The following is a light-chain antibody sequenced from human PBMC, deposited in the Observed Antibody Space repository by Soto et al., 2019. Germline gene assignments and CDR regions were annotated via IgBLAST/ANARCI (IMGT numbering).Light chain of an antibody. CDR3: QSYDSNNVV. J-gene: IGLJ3*02. V-gene: IGLV6-57*04. Sequence: NFMLTQPHSVSESPGRTVTISCTRSSGNIVSNYVQWYQQRPGSAPTTVIYEDNQRPSGVPDRFSGSVDSSSNSASLTISGLTTEDEADYYCQSYDSNNVVFGGGTKPPS. CDR2: EDN. CDR1: SGNIVSNY.